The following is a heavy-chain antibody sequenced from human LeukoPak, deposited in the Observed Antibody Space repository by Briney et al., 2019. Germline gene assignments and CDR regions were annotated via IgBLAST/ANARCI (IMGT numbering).Heavy chain of an antibody. CDR1: GFTFSSYG. Sequence: GGSLRLSCAASGFTFSSYGMSWVRQAPGKGLEWVSVIYSGGTTYYADSVKGRFTISRDNSKNTLYLQMNSLRAEDTAVYYCARGGYYGSGSYYHGFAYWGQGTLVTVSS. CDR2: IYSGGTT. V-gene: IGHV3-66*01. D-gene: IGHD3-10*01. J-gene: IGHJ4*02. CDR3: ARGGYYGSGSYYHGFAY.